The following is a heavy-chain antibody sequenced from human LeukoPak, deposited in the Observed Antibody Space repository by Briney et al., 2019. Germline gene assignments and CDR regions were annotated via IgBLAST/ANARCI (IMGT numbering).Heavy chain of an antibody. D-gene: IGHD3-16*01. Sequence: SETLSLTCTVSRGSLSGYSWSWIRQSPGGGLEWIGYIYYSGDTAYNPSPRSGVTLSGDTSKNQFSLQLRSVATAETAVYYCASRKLGNDYWGQGTLVTVSS. J-gene: IGHJ4*02. CDR3: ASRKLGNDY. CDR1: RGSLSGYS. CDR2: IYYSGDT. V-gene: IGHV4-59*01.